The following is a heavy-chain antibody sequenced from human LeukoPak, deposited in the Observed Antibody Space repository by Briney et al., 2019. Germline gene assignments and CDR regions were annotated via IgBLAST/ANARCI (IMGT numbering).Heavy chain of an antibody. J-gene: IGHJ4*02. Sequence: PGGSLRLSCVASGFMFDRYWMSWARQAPGKGLEWVANIKSDASEEKYLDSVMGRFKISRDNAEDSLFLQMNSLRAEDTAVYFCARQPQHEASFDYWGQGALVAVSS. CDR2: IKSDASEE. CDR3: ARQPQHEASFDY. V-gene: IGHV3-7*01. CDR1: GFMFDRYW.